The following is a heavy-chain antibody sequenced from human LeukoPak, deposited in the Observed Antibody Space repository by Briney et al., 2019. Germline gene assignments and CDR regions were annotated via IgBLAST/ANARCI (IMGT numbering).Heavy chain of an antibody. D-gene: IGHD4-17*01. CDR3: ARAPDYGDLGFDY. CDR1: GFTFSDHY. J-gene: IGHJ4*02. V-gene: IGHV3-72*01. CDR2: TRNKANSYTT. Sequence: GGSLRLSCAASGFTFSDHYMDWVRQALGKGLEWVGRTRNKANSYTTEYAASVKGRFTISRDDSKNSLYLQMNSLKTEDTAVYYCARAPDYGDLGFDYWGQGTLVTVSS.